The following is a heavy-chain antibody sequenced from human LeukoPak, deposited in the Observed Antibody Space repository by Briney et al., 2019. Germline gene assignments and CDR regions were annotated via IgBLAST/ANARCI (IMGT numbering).Heavy chain of an antibody. V-gene: IGHV4-39*01. J-gene: IGHJ2*01. CDR2: IYYSGST. CDR1: GGSISGSSYY. CDR3: ARPPPTVTTEGWYFDL. D-gene: IGHD4-11*01. Sequence: SETLSLTCTVSGGSISGSSYYWGWIRQPPGKGLEWIGSIYYSGSTYYNPSLKSRVTISVDTSKNQFSLKLSSVTAADTAVYYCARPPPTVTTEGWYFDLWGRGTLVTVSS.